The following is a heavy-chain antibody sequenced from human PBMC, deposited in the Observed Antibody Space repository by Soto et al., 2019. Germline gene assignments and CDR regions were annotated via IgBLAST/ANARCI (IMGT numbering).Heavy chain of an antibody. V-gene: IGHV3-30*03. CDR1: GFSLGSHG. Sequence: QVQLVESGGGVVQPGTSLRLSCVASGFSLGSHGMHWVRQAPGKGLEWVALISYNGDKQYYADFVKGRFIISRDNSKNTLFLQINSLIPYDTAVYYCARGHYDYWCGWVDHWGQGALVTVSS. CDR2: ISYNGDKQ. D-gene: IGHD3-3*01. J-gene: IGHJ4*02. CDR3: ARGHYDYWCGWVDH.